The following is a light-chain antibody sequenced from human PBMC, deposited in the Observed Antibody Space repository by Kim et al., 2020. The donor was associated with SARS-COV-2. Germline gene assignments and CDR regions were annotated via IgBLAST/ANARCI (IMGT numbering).Light chain of an antibody. CDR2: SDN. J-gene: IGLJ3*02. V-gene: IGLV1-44*01. CDR3: AAWDDSLFGWV. Sequence: GHRVTIFCSGSSSNIGSNTVHWYQQLPGTAPKLLIYSDNQRPSGVPDRFSGSKSDTSASLAISGLQSEDEADYHCAAWDDSLFGWVFGGGTKLTVL. CDR1: SSNIGSNT.